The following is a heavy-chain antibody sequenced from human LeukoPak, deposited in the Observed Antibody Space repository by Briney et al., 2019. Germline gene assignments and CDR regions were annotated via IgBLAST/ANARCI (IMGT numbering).Heavy chain of an antibody. CDR1: GFTFSSYG. Sequence: GGSLRLSCAASGFTFSSYGMHWVRQAPGKGLEWVAFIRYDGSNKYYADSVKGRFTISRDNAKNSLYLQMNSLRAEDTAVYYCARGIIWYSSSWKSFDYWGQGTLVTVSS. CDR2: IRYDGSNK. D-gene: IGHD6-13*01. CDR3: ARGIIWYSSSWKSFDY. J-gene: IGHJ4*02. V-gene: IGHV3-30*02.